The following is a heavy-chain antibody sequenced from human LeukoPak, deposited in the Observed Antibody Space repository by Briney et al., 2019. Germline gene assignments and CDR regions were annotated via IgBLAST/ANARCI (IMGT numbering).Heavy chain of an antibody. J-gene: IGHJ4*02. V-gene: IGHV4-39*01. CDR2: IYYSGST. CDR1: GGSISSSNYY. Sequence: SETLSLTCTVSGGSISSSNYYWGWISQPPGKGLEWIGSIYYSGSTYYNPSLKRRVTISVDTSTNQFSLKLSSVTAADTAVYYCARQGDIFGVVVPFGYWGQGTLVTVSS. CDR3: ARQGDIFGVVVPFGY. D-gene: IGHD3-3*01.